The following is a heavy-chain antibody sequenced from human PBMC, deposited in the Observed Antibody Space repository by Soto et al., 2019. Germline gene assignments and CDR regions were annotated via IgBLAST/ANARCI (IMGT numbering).Heavy chain of an antibody. J-gene: IGHJ4*02. CDR1: GFTFSSYW. CDR3: AGNPGSSGWPYDY. Sequence: GGSLRLSCAASGFTFSSYWMSWVRQAPGKGLEWVANIKQDGSEKYYVDSVKGRFTISRDNAKNSLYLQMNSLRAEDTAVYYCAGNPGSSGWPYDYWGQGTLVTVSS. CDR2: IKQDGSEK. D-gene: IGHD6-19*01. V-gene: IGHV3-7*01.